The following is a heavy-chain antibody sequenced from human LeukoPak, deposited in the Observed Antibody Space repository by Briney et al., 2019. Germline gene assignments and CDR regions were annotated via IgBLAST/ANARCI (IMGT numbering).Heavy chain of an antibody. V-gene: IGHV1-2*02. Sequence: ASVKVSCKASGYTFTAYYMHWVRQAPGQGLEWMGWINPNSGGTNYAQKFQGRVTMTGDTSISTAYMELSRLTSDDTAVYYCARGQELWVDYWGQGTLVTVSS. D-gene: IGHD2-21*01. CDR1: GYTFTAYY. CDR3: ARGQELWVDY. CDR2: INPNSGGT. J-gene: IGHJ4*02.